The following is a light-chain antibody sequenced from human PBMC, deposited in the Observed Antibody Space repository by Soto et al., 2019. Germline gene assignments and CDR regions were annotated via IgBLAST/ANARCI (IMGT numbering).Light chain of an antibody. CDR2: DAK. Sequence: QSALTQPASVSGSPGQSITISCTGTSSDIGAYNFVSWYQQHPGKAPKLILYDAKIRPSGVSNRFSGSKSGNTASLTISGLQAEDEADYYCTSWTTSTTMIFGRGTKLTVL. CDR1: SSDIGAYNF. CDR3: TSWTTSTTMI. V-gene: IGLV2-14*03. J-gene: IGLJ2*01.